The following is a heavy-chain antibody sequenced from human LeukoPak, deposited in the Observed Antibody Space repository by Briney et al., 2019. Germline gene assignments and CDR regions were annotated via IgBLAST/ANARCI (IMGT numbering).Heavy chain of an antibody. J-gene: IGHJ5*02. CDR2: ISGSGGST. CDR1: GFTFSSYA. V-gene: IGHV3-23*01. Sequence: PGGSLRLSCAASGFTFSSYAMSWVRQAPGKGLEWVAAISGSGGSTYYVDSVKGRFTISRDNSKKTLYLQMNSLRAEDTAVYYCAREFAWFAHYYGWGSYWSCFDPWGQGTLVTVSS. D-gene: IGHD3-10*01. CDR3: AREFAWFAHYYGWGSYWSCFDP.